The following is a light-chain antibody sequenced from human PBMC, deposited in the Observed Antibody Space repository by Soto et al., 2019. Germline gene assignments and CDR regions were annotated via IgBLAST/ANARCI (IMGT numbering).Light chain of an antibody. CDR2: SAS. CDR3: QQSYSVPPT. J-gene: IGKJ1*01. Sequence: DIQMTQSPSSLSASVGDRVTITCRSSQTIRSYLSWYRQKPGEAPKLLIFSASSLQSGVPARLSGSGSGTEFTLTISSLQPEDFATYYCQQSYSVPPTFGQGTRVEIK. CDR1: QTIRSY. V-gene: IGKV1-39*01.